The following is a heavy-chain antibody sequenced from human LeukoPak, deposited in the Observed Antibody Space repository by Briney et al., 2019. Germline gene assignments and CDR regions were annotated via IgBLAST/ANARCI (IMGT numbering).Heavy chain of an antibody. Sequence: ASVKVSYKASGYTFTGYYMHWVRQAPGQGLEWMGWINPNSGGTNYAQKFQGRVTMTRDTSISTAYMELSRLRSDDTAVYYCARDRPGTILRDYWGQGTLVTVSS. CDR2: INPNSGGT. CDR1: GYTFTGYY. J-gene: IGHJ4*02. CDR3: ARDRPGTILRDY. V-gene: IGHV1-2*02. D-gene: IGHD1-1*01.